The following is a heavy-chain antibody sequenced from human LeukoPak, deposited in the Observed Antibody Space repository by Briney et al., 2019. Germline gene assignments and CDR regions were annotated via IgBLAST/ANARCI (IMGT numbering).Heavy chain of an antibody. CDR1: GYTFTSYG. Sequence: GASVKVSCKASGYTFTSYGISWVRQAPGQGLEWMGWISAYNGNTNYAQKLQGRVTMTTDTSTSTAYMELRSLRSDDTAVYYCAREIEFYVDTAMVWDYWGQGTLVTVSS. J-gene: IGHJ4*02. V-gene: IGHV1-18*01. CDR2: ISAYNGNT. CDR3: AREIEFYVDTAMVWDY. D-gene: IGHD5-18*01.